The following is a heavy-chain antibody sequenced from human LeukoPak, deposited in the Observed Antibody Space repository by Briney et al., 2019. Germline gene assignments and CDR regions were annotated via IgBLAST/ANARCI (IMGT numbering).Heavy chain of an antibody. J-gene: IGHJ3*02. D-gene: IGHD6-19*01. Sequence: AAVKVSCKASGYTFTSNGISWVRQAPAQGLEWMGWISAYNGNTNYAQKLQGRVTITTNTSTNTAYKDQRNMRYDETAVYYCARIGLGGPPDAFDIWGQGTMVTVSS. V-gene: IGHV1-18*01. CDR3: ARIGLGGPPDAFDI. CDR1: GYTFTSNG. CDR2: ISAYNGNT.